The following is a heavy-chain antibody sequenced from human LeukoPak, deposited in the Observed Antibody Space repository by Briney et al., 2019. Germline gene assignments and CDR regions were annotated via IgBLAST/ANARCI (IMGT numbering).Heavy chain of an antibody. V-gene: IGHV4-30-2*01. Sequence: PSETLSLTCAVSGGSISSGGYSWSWIRQPPGKGLEWIGYIYHSGSTYYNPSLKSRVTISVDRSKNQFSLKLSSVTAADTAVYYCAGALYSYGYIHYYYGMDVWGQGTTVTVSS. J-gene: IGHJ6*02. D-gene: IGHD5-18*01. CDR2: IYHSGST. CDR3: AGALYSYGYIHYYYGMDV. CDR1: GGSISSGGYS.